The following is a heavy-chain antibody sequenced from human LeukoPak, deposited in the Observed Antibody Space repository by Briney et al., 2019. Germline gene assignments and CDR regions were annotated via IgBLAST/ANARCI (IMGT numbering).Heavy chain of an antibody. CDR2: ISYDGSNK. V-gene: IGHV3-30*04. CDR1: GFTFSSYA. Sequence: GGSLSLSCAASGFTFSSYAMHWVRQAPGKGLEWVAVISYDGSNKYYADSVKGRFTISRDNSKNTLYLQMNSLRAEDTAVYYCARDLFGEFCDYWGQGTLVTVSS. CDR3: ARDLFGEFCDY. J-gene: IGHJ4*02. D-gene: IGHD3-10*01.